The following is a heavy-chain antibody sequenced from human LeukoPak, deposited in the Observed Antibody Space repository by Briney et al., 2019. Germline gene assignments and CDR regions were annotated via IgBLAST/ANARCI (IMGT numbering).Heavy chain of an antibody. CDR1: GFTFSDYG. J-gene: IGHJ4*02. V-gene: IGHV3-33*01. Sequence: GGSLRLSCAASGFTFSDYGIHWVRQAPGMGLEWVAVIWSDGSNKYYADSVKGRFTISRDNSKKMLYLQMNSLRVEDTAVYYCVRASGSFDYWGQGTLVTVSS. D-gene: IGHD3-10*01. CDR2: IWSDGSNK. CDR3: VRASGSFDY.